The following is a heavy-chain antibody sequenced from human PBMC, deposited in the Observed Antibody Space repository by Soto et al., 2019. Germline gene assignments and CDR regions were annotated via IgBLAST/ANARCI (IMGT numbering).Heavy chain of an antibody. CDR1: GYTFTSYG. V-gene: IGHV1-18*01. CDR3: AIDGGSSFGYYYYGMDV. CDR2: ISAYNGNT. D-gene: IGHD3-16*01. J-gene: IGHJ6*02. Sequence: ASVNVSCKASGYTFTSYGISWVRQAPGQGLEWMGWISAYNGNTNYAQKLQGRVTMTTDTSTSTAYMELRSLRSDDTAVYYCAIDGGSSFGYYYYGMDVWGQGTTVTVSS.